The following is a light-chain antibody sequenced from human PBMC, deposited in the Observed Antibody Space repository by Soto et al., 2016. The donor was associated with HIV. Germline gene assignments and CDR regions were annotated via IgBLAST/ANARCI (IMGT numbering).Light chain of an antibody. Sequence: SYVLTQPPSVSVAPGKTARITCGGSNIASKSVHWYQQKPGQAPVLVIYDDTDRPSGIPETFSGSNSANTATLTISRVEAGDEADYYCQVWDSTSDHVVFGGGTKLTV. CDR3: QVWDSTSDHVV. V-gene: IGLV3-21*04. CDR1: NIASKS. CDR2: DDT. J-gene: IGLJ2*01.